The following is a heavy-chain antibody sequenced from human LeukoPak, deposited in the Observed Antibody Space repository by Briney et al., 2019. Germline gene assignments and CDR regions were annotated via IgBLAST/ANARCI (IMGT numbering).Heavy chain of an antibody. Sequence: SETLSLTCTVSGGSISSGGYYWSWIRQHPGKGLEWIGYIYYSGSTYYNPSLKSRVTISVDTSKNQFSLKLSSVTAADTAVYYCARVDSSSGYLPDYWGQGTLVTVPS. D-gene: IGHD3-22*01. CDR2: IYYSGST. J-gene: IGHJ4*02. CDR3: ARVDSSSGYLPDY. V-gene: IGHV4-31*03. CDR1: GGSISSGGYY.